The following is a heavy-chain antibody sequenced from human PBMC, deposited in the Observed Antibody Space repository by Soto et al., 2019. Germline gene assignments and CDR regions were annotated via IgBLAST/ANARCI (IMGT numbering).Heavy chain of an antibody. CDR1: GYTFTSYG. D-gene: IGHD3-3*01. CDR3: ARVERNYDFWSGYQYNNWFDP. Sequence: ASVKVSCKASGYTFTSYGISWVRQAPGQGLEWMGWISAYNGNTNYAQKLQGRVTMTTDTSTSTAYMELRSLRSDDTAVYYCARVERNYDFWSGYQYNNWFDPWGQGTLVTVSS. J-gene: IGHJ5*02. V-gene: IGHV1-18*01. CDR2: ISAYNGNT.